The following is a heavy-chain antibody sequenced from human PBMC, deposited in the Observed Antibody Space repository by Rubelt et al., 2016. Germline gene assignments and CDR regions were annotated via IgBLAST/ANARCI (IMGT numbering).Heavy chain of an antibody. CDR2: GGST. V-gene: IGHV4-39*07. D-gene: IGHD3-10*01. CDR1: GGSISSTNYH. CDR3: ARDRRELRWFGLNENWFDP. J-gene: IGHJ5*02. Sequence: QLQLQESGPGLVKPSETLSLTCIVSGGSISSTNYHCGWIRQPPGKGLEWIGGGSTYYNPSLKSRVTISVDTSKNQCSLKLSAVTAADTAVYYCARDRRELRWFGLNENWFDPWGQGTLGSVSS.